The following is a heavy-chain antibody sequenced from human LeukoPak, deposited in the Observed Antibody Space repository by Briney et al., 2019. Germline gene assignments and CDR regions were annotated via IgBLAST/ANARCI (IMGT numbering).Heavy chain of an antibody. CDR3: ARRQPYYNLGSVYDAFDI. Sequence: GASVKVSCKASGYTFGSYDITWVRQAPGQGLEWMGWISAHNGNTKYAQKLQGRVTMTTDTSTGTAYMELRSLRSDDTAVYYYARRQPYYNLGSVYDAFDIWGQGTMVTVSS. CDR2: ISAHNGNT. V-gene: IGHV1-18*01. CDR1: GYTFGSYD. D-gene: IGHD3-3*01. J-gene: IGHJ3*02.